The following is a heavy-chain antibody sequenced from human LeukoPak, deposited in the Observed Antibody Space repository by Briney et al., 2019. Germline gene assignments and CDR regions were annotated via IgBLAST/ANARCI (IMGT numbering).Heavy chain of an antibody. V-gene: IGHV3-30*03. Sequence: PGGSLRLSCAASGFTFSSYAMSWVRQAPGKGLEWLAVISYDGSEKHYADPVKGRFTISRDNSKNTVYLQMNSLRDEDTAVYYCAREGSSGYYPYWGQGILVTVSS. D-gene: IGHD3-22*01. CDR1: GFTFSSYA. CDR2: ISYDGSEK. J-gene: IGHJ4*02. CDR3: AREGSSGYYPY.